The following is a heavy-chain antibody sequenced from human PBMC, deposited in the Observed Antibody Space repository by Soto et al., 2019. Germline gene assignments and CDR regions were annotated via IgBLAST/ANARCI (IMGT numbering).Heavy chain of an antibody. CDR3: ARDNYGRFDV. J-gene: IGHJ6*02. V-gene: IGHV3-74*01. D-gene: IGHD3-16*01. CDR1: GFILSNYW. CDR2: INSDGSGA. Sequence: GSLRLSCTASGFILSNYWMNWVRQVPGKGLVWVSRINSDGSGAIYADSVRGRFTISRDNAKNTLYLQVNRLRADDTAVYYCARDNYGRFDVWGQGTTVTVS.